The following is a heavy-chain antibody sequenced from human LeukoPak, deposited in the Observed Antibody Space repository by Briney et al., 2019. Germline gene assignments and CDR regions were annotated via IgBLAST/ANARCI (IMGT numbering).Heavy chain of an antibody. D-gene: IGHD3-3*01. CDR2: ISYDGSNK. J-gene: IGHJ4*02. CDR3: ARISLPDILWSGYEGLDY. CDR1: GFTFSRSA. V-gene: IGHV3-30*04. Sequence: GTSLRLSCAASGFTFSRSAMHWVRQAPGRGLEWVALISYDGSNKYYADSVKGRFTISRDNSKNTLYLQTNSLRAEDTAVYYCARISLPDILWSGYEGLDYWGQGTLVTVSS.